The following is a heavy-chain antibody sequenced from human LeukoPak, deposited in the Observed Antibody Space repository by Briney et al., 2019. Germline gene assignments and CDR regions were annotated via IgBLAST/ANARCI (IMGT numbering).Heavy chain of an antibody. CDR3: ATLWSLVDAFDI. CDR1: GGSISSGDYY. CDR2: IYYSGST. V-gene: IGHV4-30-4*01. D-gene: IGHD2-21*01. J-gene: IGHJ3*02. Sequence: SQTLSLTCTVSGGSISSGDYYWSWIRQPPGEGLEWIGYIYYSGSTYYNPSLKSRVTISVDTSKNQFSLKLSSVTAADTAVYYCATLWSLVDAFDIWGQGTMVTVSS.